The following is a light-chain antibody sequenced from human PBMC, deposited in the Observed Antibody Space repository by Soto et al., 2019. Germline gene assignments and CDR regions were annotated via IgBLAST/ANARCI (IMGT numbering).Light chain of an antibody. CDR3: QLYGVSPKT. V-gene: IGKV3-20*01. Sequence: EIVLTQSRGTLSLSPGERATLSCRASQTLTNTYLAWYQQKPGQAPRLLIFDASTRATGIPDRFSGSGSGTAFTLTISRLEPEDFAVYCCQLYGVSPKTFGQGTNVEVK. J-gene: IGKJ1*01. CDR1: QTLTNTY. CDR2: DAS.